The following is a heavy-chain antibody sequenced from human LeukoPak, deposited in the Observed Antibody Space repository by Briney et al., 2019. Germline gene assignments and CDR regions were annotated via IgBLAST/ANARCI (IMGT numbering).Heavy chain of an antibody. CDR1: GFTFSSFA. J-gene: IGHJ5*02. V-gene: IGHV3-23*01. Sequence: GGSLRLSCAASGFTFSSFAMNWVRQAPGKGLEWVSIISGSGDTIHYTDSVKGRFTVSRDNSKNTLYLQMSSLRSEDTAVYYCAREMNGDWFDPWGQGTLVTVSS. CDR3: AREMNGDWFDP. CDR2: ISGSGDTI. D-gene: IGHD3-10*01.